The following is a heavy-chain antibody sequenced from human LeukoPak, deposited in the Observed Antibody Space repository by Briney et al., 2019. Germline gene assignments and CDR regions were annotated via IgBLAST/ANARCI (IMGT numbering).Heavy chain of an antibody. CDR1: GFSFSSYD. CDR2: IRGSGGST. CDR3: AKGTTYCGGDCYPGFCDY. D-gene: IGHD2-21*02. Sequence: GGSLRLSCAASGFSFSSYDMSWVRQAPGKGLEWVSAIRGSGGSTFYADSVKGRFTISRDNSRDTLNLQMNSLRAEDTAVYYCAKGTTYCGGDCYPGFCDYWGQGTLVTVSS. V-gene: IGHV3-23*01. J-gene: IGHJ4*02.